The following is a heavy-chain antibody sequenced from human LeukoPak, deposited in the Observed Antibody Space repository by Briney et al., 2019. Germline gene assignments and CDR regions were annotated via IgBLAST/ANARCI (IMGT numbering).Heavy chain of an antibody. CDR3: AREESVDTAMPYRYYYYMDV. V-gene: IGHV4-61*01. J-gene: IGHJ6*03. CDR2: IYYSGST. CDR1: GGSISSSSYY. Sequence: SETLSLTCTVSGGSISSSSYYWSWIRQPPGKGLEWIGYIYYSGSTNYNPSLKSRVTISVDTSKNQFSLKLSSVTAADTAVYYCAREESVDTAMPYRYYYYMDVWGKGTTVTISS. D-gene: IGHD5-18*01.